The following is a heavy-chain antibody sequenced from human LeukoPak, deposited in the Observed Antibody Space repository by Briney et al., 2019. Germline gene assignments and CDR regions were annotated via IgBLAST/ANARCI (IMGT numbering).Heavy chain of an antibody. CDR1: GFTFSSYA. CDR2: ISGSGGST. D-gene: IGHD5-12*01. V-gene: IGHV3-23*01. Sequence: GGSLRLSCAASGFTFSSYAMSWVRQAPGKGLEWVSAISGSGGSTYYADSVKGRFTISRDKSKNTLYLQMNSLRVEDTAVYYCAKAGDYNGNDWDAYWGQGTLVTVSS. J-gene: IGHJ4*02. CDR3: AKAGDYNGNDWDAY.